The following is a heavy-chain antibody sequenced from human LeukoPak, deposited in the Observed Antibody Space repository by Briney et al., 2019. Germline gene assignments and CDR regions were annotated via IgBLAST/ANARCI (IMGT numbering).Heavy chain of an antibody. Sequence: SETLSLTCTVSGGSISSSNYYWGWIRQPPGKGLEWIGSIYCGGSTYYNPSVKGRFTISVDTSKNQFFLRLSSVTAADTAVYFCAGVRGIISRNWFDSWGHGTLVTVSS. J-gene: IGHJ5*01. CDR1: GGSISSSNYY. V-gene: IGHV4-39*01. CDR2: IYCGGST. D-gene: IGHD3-10*01. CDR3: AGVRGIISRNWFDS.